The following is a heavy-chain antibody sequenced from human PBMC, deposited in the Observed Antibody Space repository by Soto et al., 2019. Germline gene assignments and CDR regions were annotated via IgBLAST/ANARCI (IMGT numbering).Heavy chain of an antibody. CDR1: GFTFSNYA. J-gene: IGHJ5*02. CDR2: ISGNGGST. Sequence: GGSLRLSCAASGFTFSNYAMSWVRQAPGKGLEWVSTISGNGGSTYHADSVKGRFTISRDNAKNTLYLQMNSLRAEDTAVYYCARDVVVVPAAINRWFDPWGQGTLVTVSS. V-gene: IGHV3-23*01. CDR3: ARDVVVVPAAINRWFDP. D-gene: IGHD2-2*01.